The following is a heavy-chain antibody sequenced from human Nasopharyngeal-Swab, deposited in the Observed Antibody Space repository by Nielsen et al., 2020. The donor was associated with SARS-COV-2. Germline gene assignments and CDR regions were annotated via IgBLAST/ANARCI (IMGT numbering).Heavy chain of an antibody. D-gene: IGHD3-10*01. J-gene: IGHJ6*02. Sequence: ASVRVSCKASGYTFTGYYMHWVRQAPGQGLEGMGRINPNSGGTNYAQKFQGRVTMTRDTSISTAYMELSRLRSDDTAVYYCARDSARYPGGMDVWGQGTTVTVSS. CDR3: ARDSARYPGGMDV. CDR2: INPNSGGT. CDR1: GYTFTGYY. V-gene: IGHV1-2*06.